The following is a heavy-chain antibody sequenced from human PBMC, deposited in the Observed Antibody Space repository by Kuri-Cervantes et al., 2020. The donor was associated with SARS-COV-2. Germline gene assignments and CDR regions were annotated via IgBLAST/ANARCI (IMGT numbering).Heavy chain of an antibody. CDR1: GGSFSGYY. D-gene: IGHD2-2*01. CDR2: INHSGST. CDR3: ARGRRNYCSSTSCYPPYYGMDV. V-gene: IGHV4-34*01. Sequence: ESLKISCAVYGGSFSGYYWSWIRQPPGKGLEWIGEINHSGSTNYNPSLKSRVTISVDTPKNQFSLKLSSVTAADTAVYYCARGRRNYCSSTSCYPPYYGMDVWGQGTTVTVSS. J-gene: IGHJ6*02.